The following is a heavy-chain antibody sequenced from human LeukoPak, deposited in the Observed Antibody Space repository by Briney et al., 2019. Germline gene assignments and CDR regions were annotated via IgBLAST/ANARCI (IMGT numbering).Heavy chain of an antibody. Sequence: PSQTLSLTCTVSGGSISSGGYYWSWIRQHPGKGLEWIGYIYYSGSTYYNPSLKSRVTISVDTSKNQFSLKPSSVTAADTAVYYCARGRIWSGYSTTVYFDYWGQGTLVTVSS. CDR3: ARGRIWSGYSTTVYFDY. V-gene: IGHV4-31*03. CDR2: IYYSGST. CDR1: GGSISSGGYY. D-gene: IGHD3-3*01. J-gene: IGHJ4*02.